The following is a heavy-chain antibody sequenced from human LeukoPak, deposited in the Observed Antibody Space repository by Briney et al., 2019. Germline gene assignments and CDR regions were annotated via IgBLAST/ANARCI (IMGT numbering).Heavy chain of an antibody. CDR3: ARGGRSYDFWSGYRQYYYYMDV. Sequence: PSETLSLTCTVSGGSISSSSYYWGWIRQPPGKGLEWIGSIYYSGSTYYNPSLKSRVTISVDTSKNQFSLKLSSVTAADTAVYYCARGGRSYDFWSGYRQYYYYMDVWGKGTTVTVSS. CDR2: IYYSGST. D-gene: IGHD3-3*01. V-gene: IGHV4-39*07. J-gene: IGHJ6*03. CDR1: GGSISSSSYY.